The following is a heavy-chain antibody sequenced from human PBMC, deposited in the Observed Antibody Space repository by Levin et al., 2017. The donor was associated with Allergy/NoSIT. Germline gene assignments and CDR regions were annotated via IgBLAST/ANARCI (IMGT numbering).Heavy chain of an antibody. D-gene: IGHD4-17*01. CDR1: GFTFDDYA. Sequence: LSLTCAASGFTFDDYAMHWVRPAPGKGLEWVSGISWNSGNIGYADSVKGRFTISRDNAKNSLYLQMNSLRAEDTALYYCAKGGTTVIAHDAFDIWGQGTMVTVSS. CDR3: AKGGTTVIAHDAFDI. CDR2: ISWNSGNI. J-gene: IGHJ3*02. V-gene: IGHV3-9*01.